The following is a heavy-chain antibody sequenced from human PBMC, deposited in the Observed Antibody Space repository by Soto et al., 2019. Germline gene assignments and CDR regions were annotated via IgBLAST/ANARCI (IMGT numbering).Heavy chain of an antibody. V-gene: IGHV3-30*18. J-gene: IGHJ6*02. CDR3: AKGLDSGGWAPAYYGMDV. CDR1: GFTFSDYG. CDR2: ITYDGSHQ. D-gene: IGHD6-19*01. Sequence: QVQVVESGGGVVQPGRSLRLSCTASGFTFSDYGMHWVRQAPGKGLEWVAVITYDGSHQHYADSVKGRFTISRDNSKNTVYVQMDSLRAEDTAVYLCAKGLDSGGWAPAYYGMDVWGQGTTVTVSS.